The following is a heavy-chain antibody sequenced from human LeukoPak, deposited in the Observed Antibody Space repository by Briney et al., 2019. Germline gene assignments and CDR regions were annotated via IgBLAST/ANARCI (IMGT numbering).Heavy chain of an antibody. CDR3: ARSSSRGMDFRH. J-gene: IGHJ1*01. Sequence: GGSLRLSCVVFGLHVETNYRSWVRQAPGKELEWVSVIRSGGTTHYADSVKGRFTISRDDSKNTLFLQMTSLRAEDTAVYYCARSSSRGMDFRHWGQGTLVTVSS. CDR1: GLHVETNY. D-gene: IGHD6-19*01. V-gene: IGHV3-66*01. CDR2: IRSGGTT.